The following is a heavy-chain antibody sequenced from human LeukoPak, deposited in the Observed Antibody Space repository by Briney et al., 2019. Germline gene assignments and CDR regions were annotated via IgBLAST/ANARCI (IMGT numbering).Heavy chain of an antibody. Sequence: PGGSLRLSCAASGFTFSSFGMHWVRQAPGKGLEWVAVIWYDGSNKYYADSVKGRFTISRDNSKNTLYLQMSSLRAEDTAVYYCARDGGRFQDAFDIWGQGTMVTVSS. CDR3: ARDGGRFQDAFDI. V-gene: IGHV3-33*01. CDR1: GFTFSSFG. J-gene: IGHJ3*02. CDR2: IWYDGSNK. D-gene: IGHD3-3*01.